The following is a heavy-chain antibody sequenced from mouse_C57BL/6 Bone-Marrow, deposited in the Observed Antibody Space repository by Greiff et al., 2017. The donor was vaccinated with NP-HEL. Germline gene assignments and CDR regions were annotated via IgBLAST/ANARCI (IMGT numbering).Heavy chain of an antibody. D-gene: IGHD2-2*01. V-gene: IGHV1-55*01. CDR1: GYTFTSYW. CDR2: IYPGSGST. Sequence: VQLQQPGAELVKPGASVKMSCKASGYTFTSYWITWVKQRPGQGLEWIGDIYPGSGSTNYNEKFKSKATLTVDTSSSTAYMQLSSLTSEDSAVYYCARRGKWLPLFDYWGQGTTLTVSS. CDR3: ARRGKWLPLFDY. J-gene: IGHJ2*01.